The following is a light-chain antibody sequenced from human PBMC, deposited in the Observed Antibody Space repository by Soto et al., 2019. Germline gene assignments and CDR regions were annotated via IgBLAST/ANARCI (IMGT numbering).Light chain of an antibody. CDR3: QTWGTGIQV. V-gene: IGLV4-69*01. J-gene: IGLJ1*01. Sequence: QSVLTQSPSASASLGASVKVTCTLSSGHSTYAIAWHQQQPDKGPRYLMKLTSDGSHSKGDGIPDRFSGSSSGAERYLTISSLQSEDEADYYCQTWGTGIQVFGSGTKLTVL. CDR2: LTSDGSH. CDR1: SGHSTYA.